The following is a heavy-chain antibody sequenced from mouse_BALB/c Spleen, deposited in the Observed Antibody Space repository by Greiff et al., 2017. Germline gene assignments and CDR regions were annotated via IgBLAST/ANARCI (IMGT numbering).Heavy chain of an antibody. Sequence: SGAELVRSGASVKLSCTASGFNIKDYYMHWVKQRPEQGLEWIGWIDPENGDTEYAPKFQGKATMTADTSSNTAYLQLSSLTSEDTAVYYCNGYRPPFAYWGQGTLVTVSA. CDR2: IDPENGDT. D-gene: IGHD2-14*01. J-gene: IGHJ3*01. CDR3: NGYRPPFAY. CDR1: GFNIKDYY. V-gene: IGHV14-4*02.